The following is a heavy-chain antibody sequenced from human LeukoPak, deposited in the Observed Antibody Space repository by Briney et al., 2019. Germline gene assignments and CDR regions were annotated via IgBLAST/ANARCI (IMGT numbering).Heavy chain of an antibody. Sequence: GGSLRLSCAASGFTFSSYAMSWVRQAPGKGLEWVSVIYSGGGTNNADSVKGRFTTSRDTSKNTLYLQMNSLRAEDTAVYYCARLYNWGLGAFDIWGQGTMVTVSS. CDR1: GFTFSSYA. CDR3: ARLYNWGLGAFDI. D-gene: IGHD7-27*01. J-gene: IGHJ3*02. V-gene: IGHV3-23*01. CDR2: IYSGGGT.